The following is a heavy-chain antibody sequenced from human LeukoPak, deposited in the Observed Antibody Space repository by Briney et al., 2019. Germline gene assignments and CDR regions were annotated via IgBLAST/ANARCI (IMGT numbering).Heavy chain of an antibody. CDR1: GFSFSSYT. D-gene: IGHD3-3*01. J-gene: IGHJ4*02. V-gene: IGHV3-21*01. Sequence: PGGSLRLSCAASGFSFSSYTMNWVRQAPGKWLEWVSSISGSSSYIYYADSVKARFTIYRDNAKNSLFLQMNSLRAEDTAVYYCARDRSAEYYFDYWGQGTLVTVSA. CDR3: ARDRSAEYYFDY. CDR2: ISGSSSYI.